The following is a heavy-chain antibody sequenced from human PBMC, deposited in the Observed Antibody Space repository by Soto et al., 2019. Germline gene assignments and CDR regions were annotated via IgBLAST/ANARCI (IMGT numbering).Heavy chain of an antibody. D-gene: IGHD3-10*01. Sequence: ASVKVSCKASGYPFTGPYIYWVRQAPGQGLEWMGWINPSSGGTEFAEKFQGRVTVTRDTSIRTVFLELNSLTSDDTAIYYCAANSLGGGSQGDVWGQGTTVTVSS. J-gene: IGHJ6*02. CDR3: AANSLGGGSQGDV. CDR1: GYPFTGPY. CDR2: INPSSGGT. V-gene: IGHV1-2*02.